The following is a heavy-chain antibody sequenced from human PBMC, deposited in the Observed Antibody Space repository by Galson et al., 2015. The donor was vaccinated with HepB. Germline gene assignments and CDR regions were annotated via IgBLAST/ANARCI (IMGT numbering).Heavy chain of an antibody. D-gene: IGHD3-22*01. CDR1: GGSFSGYY. CDR3: AREKPYYYDSSGYYQRYYYYYYMDV. CDR2: INHSGST. J-gene: IGHJ6*03. Sequence: ETLSLTCAVYGGSFSGYYWSWIRQPPGKGLEWIGEINHSGSTNYNPSLKSRVTISVDTSKNQFSLKLSSVTAADTAVYYCAREKPYYYDSSGYYQRYYYYYYMDVWGKGTTVTVSS. V-gene: IGHV4-34*01.